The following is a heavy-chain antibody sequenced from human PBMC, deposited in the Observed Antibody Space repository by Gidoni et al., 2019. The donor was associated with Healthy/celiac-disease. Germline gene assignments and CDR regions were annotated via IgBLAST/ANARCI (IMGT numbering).Heavy chain of an antibody. D-gene: IGHD3-3*01. CDR2: INAGNCNT. V-gene: IGHV1-3*01. Sequence: QVQLVQSGAEVQKPGASVKVSWKASGYTFTSYAMHWVRQAPGQRLEWMGWINAGNCNTKYSQQVQGRVTITRDTSASTAYMELSSLRSEDTAVYYCARDSIFGVSNWFDPWGQGTLVTVSS. J-gene: IGHJ5*02. CDR3: ARDSIFGVSNWFDP. CDR1: GYTFTSYA.